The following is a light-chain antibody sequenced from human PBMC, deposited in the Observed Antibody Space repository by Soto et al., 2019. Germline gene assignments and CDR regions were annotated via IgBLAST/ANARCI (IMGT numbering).Light chain of an antibody. J-gene: IGKJ2*01. Sequence: DIVMTQSPDSLAVSLGERATINCRSSQSVLYSSNNKNYLAWYQQRPRQPPKLLIYWASTRESGVPDRFNGSGSGTDFTLTVTSLQAEDVAVYYCQQYYSSPYTFGQGTKLDIK. CDR2: WAS. CDR1: QSVLYSSNNKNY. CDR3: QQYYSSPYT. V-gene: IGKV4-1*01.